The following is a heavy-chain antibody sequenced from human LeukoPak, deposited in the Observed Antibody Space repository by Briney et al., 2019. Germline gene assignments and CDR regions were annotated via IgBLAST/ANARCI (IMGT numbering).Heavy chain of an antibody. J-gene: IGHJ4*02. CDR3: ARAGIAAAGKLD. D-gene: IGHD6-13*01. V-gene: IGHV3-21*01. CDR1: GFIFSSYS. CDR2: ISSSSSYI. Sequence: GGSLRLSCAASGFIFSSYSMNWVRQAPGKGLEWVSSISSSSSYIYYADSVEGRFTISRDNAKNSLYLQMNSLRAEDTAVYYCARAGIAAAGKLDWGQGTLVTVSS.